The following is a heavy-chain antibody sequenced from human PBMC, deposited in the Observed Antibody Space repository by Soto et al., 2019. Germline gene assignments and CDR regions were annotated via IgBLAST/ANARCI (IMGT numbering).Heavy chain of an antibody. Sequence: ASVKVSCKASGYTFTSYYMHWVRQAPGQGLEWMGIINPSGGSTSYAQKFQGRVTMTRDTSTSTVYMELSSLRSEDTAVYYCARGLLGVAGDRLGLFDYWGQGTLVTVSS. J-gene: IGHJ4*02. V-gene: IGHV1-46*01. CDR1: GYTFTSYY. CDR3: ARGLLGVAGDRLGLFDY. CDR2: INPSGGST. D-gene: IGHD6-19*01.